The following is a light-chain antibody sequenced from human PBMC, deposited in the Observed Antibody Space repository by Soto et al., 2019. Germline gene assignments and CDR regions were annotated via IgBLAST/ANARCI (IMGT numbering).Light chain of an antibody. CDR1: SSNIGTGYD. Sequence: QSVLTQPPSVSGAPGQRATISCTGSSSNIGTGYDVHWYKQLPGTAPKLLIYNHNNRPSGVPDRFSGSKSGTSASLAITGLQAEDEADYYCQSYDSSLSASVFGGGTKLTVL. V-gene: IGLV1-40*01. CDR3: QSYDSSLSASV. CDR2: NHN. J-gene: IGLJ2*01.